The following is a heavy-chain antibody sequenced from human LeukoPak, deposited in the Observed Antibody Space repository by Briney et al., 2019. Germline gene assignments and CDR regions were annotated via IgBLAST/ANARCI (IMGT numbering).Heavy chain of an antibody. CDR2: IYTSGST. CDR3: ARGQGSGSYLFRYYYYYMDV. Sequence: SETLSLTCTVSGGSISSGSYYWSWIRQPAGEGLEWIGRIYTSGSTNYNPSLKSRVTISVDTSKNQFSLKLSSVTAADTAVYYCARGQGSGSYLFRYYYYYMDVWGKGTTVTISS. CDR1: GGSISSGSYY. J-gene: IGHJ6*03. D-gene: IGHD3-10*01. V-gene: IGHV4-61*02.